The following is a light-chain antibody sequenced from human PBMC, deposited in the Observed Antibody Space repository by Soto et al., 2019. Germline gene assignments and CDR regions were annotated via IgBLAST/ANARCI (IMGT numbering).Light chain of an antibody. Sequence: EIVLTQSPGTLSLSPGEGATLSCRASQTISNTYLAWYQQKPGQAPRLLIYGASSRATGFPDRFSGSGSGTDFTLTISGLEPEDFAVYYCQSYGRTVFTFGPGTKVDIK. CDR1: QTISNTY. V-gene: IGKV3-20*01. CDR3: QSYGRTVFT. J-gene: IGKJ3*01. CDR2: GAS.